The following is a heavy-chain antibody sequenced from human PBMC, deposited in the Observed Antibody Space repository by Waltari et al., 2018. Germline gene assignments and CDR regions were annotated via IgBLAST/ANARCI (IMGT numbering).Heavy chain of an antibody. CDR2: INPNSGGT. CDR3: ARGLETSIAAAGFDY. CDR1: GYPFTGYY. Sequence: QVQLVQSGAEVKKPGASVKVSCKASGYPFTGYYMHWVRQAPGQGLEWMGWINPNSGGTNYAQKFQGMVTMTRDTSISTAYMELSRLRSDDTAVYYCARGLETSIAAAGFDYWGQGTLVTVSS. J-gene: IGHJ4*02. D-gene: IGHD6-13*01. V-gene: IGHV1-2*02.